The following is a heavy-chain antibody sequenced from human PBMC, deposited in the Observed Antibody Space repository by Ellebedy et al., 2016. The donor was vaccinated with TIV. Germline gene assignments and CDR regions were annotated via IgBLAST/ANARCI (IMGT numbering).Heavy chain of an antibody. V-gene: IGHV4-34*01. Sequence: SETLSLTCAVYGGSFSGYYWTWIRQPPGKGLEWIGEINHSGSTNYNPSLKSRVTISVDTSKNQFSLKLSSVTAADTAVYYCARGNSGVRGVIITLTNWFDPWGQGTLVTVSS. D-gene: IGHD3-10*01. CDR1: GGSFSGYY. CDR2: INHSGST. J-gene: IGHJ5*02. CDR3: ARGNSGVRGVIITLTNWFDP.